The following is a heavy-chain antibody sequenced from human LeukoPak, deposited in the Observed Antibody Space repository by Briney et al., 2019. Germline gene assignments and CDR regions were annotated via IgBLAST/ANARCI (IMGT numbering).Heavy chain of an antibody. CDR1: GFTFTSYA. J-gene: IGHJ4*02. Sequence: GGSLRLSCAASGFTFTSYAMHWVRQAPGKGLEWVSAISGSGGSTYYADSVKGRFTISRDNSKNTLYLQMNSLRAEDTAVYYCAKTSSGWYVGYFDYWGQETLVTVSS. CDR2: ISGSGGST. CDR3: AKTSSGWYVGYFDY. V-gene: IGHV3-23*01. D-gene: IGHD6-19*01.